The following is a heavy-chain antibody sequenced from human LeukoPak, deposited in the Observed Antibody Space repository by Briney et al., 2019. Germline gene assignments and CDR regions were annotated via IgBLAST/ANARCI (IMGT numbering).Heavy chain of an antibody. D-gene: IGHD2-2*01. V-gene: IGHV1-18*01. Sequence: ASVKVSCKASGYSFASYGISWVRQAPGQGLEWMGWINTYTGNTNYAQKFQGRVTMTTDTSTNTVYLEPRSLRSDDTAVYYCGRDHQYDFDYWGQGTLVTVSS. CDR3: GRDHQYDFDY. CDR1: GYSFASYG. CDR2: INTYTGNT. J-gene: IGHJ4*02.